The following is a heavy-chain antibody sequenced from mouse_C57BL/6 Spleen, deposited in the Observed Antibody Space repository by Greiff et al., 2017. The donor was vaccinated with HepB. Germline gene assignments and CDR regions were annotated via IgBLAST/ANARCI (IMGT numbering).Heavy chain of an antibody. Sequence: EVMLVESGGDLVKPGGSLKLSCAASGFTFSSYGMSWVRQTPDKRLEWVATISSGGSYTYYPDSVKGRFTISRDNAKNTLYLQMSSLKSEDTAMYYCARQPDARYVEYYFDYWGQGTTLTVSS. CDR1: GFTFSSYG. V-gene: IGHV5-6*02. D-gene: IGHD1-1*01. CDR3: ARQPDARYVEYYFDY. J-gene: IGHJ2*01. CDR2: ISSGGSYT.